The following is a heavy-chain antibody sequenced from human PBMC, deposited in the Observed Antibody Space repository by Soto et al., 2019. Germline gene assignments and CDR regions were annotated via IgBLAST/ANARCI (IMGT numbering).Heavy chain of an antibody. D-gene: IGHD3-16*01. CDR3: ARVMMYYYYYMDV. CDR1: GGSISSYY. V-gene: IGHV4-59*01. CDR2: IYYSGRT. J-gene: IGHJ6*03. Sequence: QVQLQESGPGLVKPSETLSLTCTVSGGSISSYYWSWIRQPPGKGLEWIGYIYYSGRTNCNPSLKSRVTISVDTSKNQFSLKLSSVTAADTAVYYCARVMMYYYYYMDVWGKGTTVTVSS.